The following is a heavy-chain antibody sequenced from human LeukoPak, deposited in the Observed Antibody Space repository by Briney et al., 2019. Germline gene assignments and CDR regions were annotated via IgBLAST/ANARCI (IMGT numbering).Heavy chain of an antibody. D-gene: IGHD3-10*02. J-gene: IGHJ4*03. CDR3: ARGGYVGYFDY. Sequence: SETLSLTCTVSGGSISGYFWSWIRQPPGKGLEWIGYVYNSGNTSYNPSFKSRVTMSVDTSKNQFSLKLSSVTAADTAVYYCARGGYVGYFDYWGQGTLVTVSS. V-gene: IGHV4-59*12. CDR1: GGSISGYF. CDR2: VYNSGNT.